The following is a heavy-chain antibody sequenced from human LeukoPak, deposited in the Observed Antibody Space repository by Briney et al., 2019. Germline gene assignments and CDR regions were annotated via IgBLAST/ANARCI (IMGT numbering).Heavy chain of an antibody. J-gene: IGHJ6*04. CDR3: ARFGGLTGYYTWLSVADV. D-gene: IGHD3-9*01. CDR2: IYYSGST. Sequence: SETLSLTCTVSGGSISSYYWSWIRQPPGKGLEWIGYIYYSGSTNYNPSLKSRVTISVDTSKNQFSLKLSSVTAADTAVYYCARFGGLTGYYTWLSVADVWGKGTTVTVSS. CDR1: GGSISSYY. V-gene: IGHV4-59*01.